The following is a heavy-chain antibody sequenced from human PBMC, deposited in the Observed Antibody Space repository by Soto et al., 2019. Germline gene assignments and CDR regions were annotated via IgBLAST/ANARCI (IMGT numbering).Heavy chain of an antibody. Sequence: QITLKESGPTLVKPTQTLTLTCTFSDFSLSTSGVGVGWIRQPPGKALEWLALIYWDDDKRYSPSLKSRLTITKDTSKNQVVLTMTNMDPVDTATYYCAHIMITFGGVMRKDAFDIWGQGTMFTISS. CDR3: AHIMITFGGVMRKDAFDI. V-gene: IGHV2-5*02. D-gene: IGHD3-16*01. CDR2: IYWDDDK. J-gene: IGHJ3*02. CDR1: DFSLSTSGVG.